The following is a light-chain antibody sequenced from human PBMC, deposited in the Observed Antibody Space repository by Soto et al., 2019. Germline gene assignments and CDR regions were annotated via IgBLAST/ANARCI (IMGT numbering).Light chain of an antibody. CDR2: EVS. V-gene: IGLV2-14*01. J-gene: IGLJ3*02. Sequence: QSALTQPASVSGSPGQSITISCTGTSSDVGGYNYVSWYQQHPGKAPKLMIYEVSNRPSGVSNRFSGSKSGNTASLTISGLQPEDEADYYCRSYTSNSTSFHWGFGGGTKVTVL. CDR1: SSDVGGYNY. CDR3: RSYTSNSTSFHWG.